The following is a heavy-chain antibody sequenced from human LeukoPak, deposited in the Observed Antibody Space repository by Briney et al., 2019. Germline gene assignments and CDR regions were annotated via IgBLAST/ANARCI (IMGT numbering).Heavy chain of an antibody. CDR3: AREISAAARLDY. J-gene: IGHJ4*02. D-gene: IGHD6-13*01. V-gene: IGHV3-30-3*01. CDR2: ISYDGSNK. Sequence: QPGRSLRVSCAASGFTFSSYAMDWVRQAPGKGLEWVAFISYDGSNKYYADSVKGRFTISRDNSKNTLYLQMNSLRADDTAVYYCAREISAAARLDYWGQGTLVTVPS. CDR1: GFTFSSYA.